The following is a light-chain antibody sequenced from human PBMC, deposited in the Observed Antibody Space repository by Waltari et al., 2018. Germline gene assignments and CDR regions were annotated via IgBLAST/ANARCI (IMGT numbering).Light chain of an antibody. CDR3: QQSYTAPHT. CDR2: ATS. V-gene: IGKV1-39*01. CDR1: QRISSY. J-gene: IGKJ2*01. Sequence: DVQMTQSPSSLSASVGEKVTITCRASQRISSYLNWYQQKPGKAPKILISATSRVESGVPSRFSGSESGTDFRLTINSLQPEDFATYFCQQSYTAPHTFGQGTTVEIK.